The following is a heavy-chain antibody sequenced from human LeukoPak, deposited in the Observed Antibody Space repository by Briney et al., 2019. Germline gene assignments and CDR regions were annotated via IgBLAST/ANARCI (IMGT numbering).Heavy chain of an antibody. V-gene: IGHV3-23*01. D-gene: IGHD6-13*01. CDR2: ISGSGGNT. CDR1: GFTCSRYA. CDR3: AKGGRSSSSWPACDY. Sequence: GGSLRRYCAASGFTCSRYAMSWVRQAQGKGLEWGLAISGSGGNTYYADSVKGRFTISRDNSKNMLYLQMNSLRAEDTAVYYCAKGGRSSSSWPACDYWGQGTLVTVSS. J-gene: IGHJ4*02.